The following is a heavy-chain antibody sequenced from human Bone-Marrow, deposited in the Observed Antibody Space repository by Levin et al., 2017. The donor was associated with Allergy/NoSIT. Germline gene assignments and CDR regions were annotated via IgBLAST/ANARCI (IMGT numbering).Heavy chain of an antibody. V-gene: IGHV3-23*01. J-gene: IGHJ6*03. D-gene: IGHD3-3*01. Sequence: LSLTCAASGFTFSSYAMSWVRQAPGKGLEWVSAISGSGGSTYYADSVKGRFTISRDNSKNTLYLQMNSLRAEDTAVYYCAKDGLPGQSVHDDLWSGHHPAGRRYYDYMDVWGKGTTVTVAS. CDR1: GFTFSSYA. CDR3: AKDGLPGQSVHDDLWSGHHPAGRRYYDYMDV. CDR2: ISGSGGST.